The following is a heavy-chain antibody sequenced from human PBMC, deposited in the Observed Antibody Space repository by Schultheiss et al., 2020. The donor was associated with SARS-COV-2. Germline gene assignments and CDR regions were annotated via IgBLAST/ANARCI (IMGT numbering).Heavy chain of an antibody. Sequence: GGSLRLSCAASGFTFDDYAMHWVRQGPGKGLEWVSGISWNSGSIGYADSVKGRFTISRDNAKNSLYLQMNSLRAEDTALYYCAKAPSNTLITIFGVVTPYYFDYWGQGTLVTVSS. J-gene: IGHJ4*02. CDR1: GFTFDDYA. D-gene: IGHD3-3*01. CDR3: AKAPSNTLITIFGVVTPYYFDY. CDR2: ISWNSGSI. V-gene: IGHV3-9*01.